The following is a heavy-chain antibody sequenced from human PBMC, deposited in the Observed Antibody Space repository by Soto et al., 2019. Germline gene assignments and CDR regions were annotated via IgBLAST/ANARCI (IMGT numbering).Heavy chain of an antibody. J-gene: IGHJ4*02. CDR1: GGSFSGYY. Sequence: SETLSLTCAVYGGSFSGYYWSWIRQPPGKGLEWIGEINHSGSTNYNPSLKSRVTISVDTSKNQFSLKLSSVTAADTAVYYCARVIVVVPAATIDYWGQGTLVTVSS. D-gene: IGHD2-2*01. CDR2: INHSGST. V-gene: IGHV4-34*01. CDR3: ARVIVVVPAATIDY.